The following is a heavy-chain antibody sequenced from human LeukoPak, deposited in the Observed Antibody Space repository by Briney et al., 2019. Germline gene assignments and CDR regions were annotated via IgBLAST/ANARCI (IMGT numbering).Heavy chain of an antibody. CDR2: MSYSGST. D-gene: IGHD2-21*02. CDR1: GGSITNYY. V-gene: IGHV4-59*01. J-gene: IGHJ4*01. CDR3: ARVPARRVVTTPTYFDY. Sequence: SETLSLTCTVSGGSITNYYWSWLRQPPGKGLEWSGYMSYSGSTNYNPSLNSPVSISVDTSKNQFSLKLSSVTAADTAVYYCARVPARRVVTTPTYFDYWGQGTLVTVSS.